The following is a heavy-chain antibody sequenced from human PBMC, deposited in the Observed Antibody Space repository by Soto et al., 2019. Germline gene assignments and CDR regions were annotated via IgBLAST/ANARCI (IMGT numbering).Heavy chain of an antibody. CDR1: GGSISSSSYY. D-gene: IGHD3-10*01. V-gene: IGHV4-39*01. Sequence: QLQLQESGPGLVKPSETLSLTCTVSGGSISSSSYYWGRIRQPPGKGLEWIGSIYYSGSTYYNPSLKSRVIISVDTSKTQFSLKLGSVTAADTAVYYCARHSWFGEFVPFYFDYWGKGTLVTVSS. CDR3: ARHSWFGEFVPFYFDY. CDR2: IYYSGST. J-gene: IGHJ4*02.